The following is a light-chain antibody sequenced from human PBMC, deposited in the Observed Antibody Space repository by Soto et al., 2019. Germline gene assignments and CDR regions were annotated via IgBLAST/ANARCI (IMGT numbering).Light chain of an antibody. CDR2: GTS. Sequence: EIVLTQSPGTLSLSAGERATLSCRASQRISTSYLAWYQQKPGRAPRVLVYGTSTRATGIPSRFSGSWSGTDFTLTISRLEPEDFAVYYCQQYGDSPFTFGPGTKVDIK. J-gene: IGKJ3*01. V-gene: IGKV3-20*01. CDR1: QRISTSY. CDR3: QQYGDSPFT.